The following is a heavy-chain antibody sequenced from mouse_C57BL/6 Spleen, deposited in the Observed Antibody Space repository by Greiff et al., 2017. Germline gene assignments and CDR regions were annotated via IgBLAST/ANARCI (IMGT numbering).Heavy chain of an antibody. Sequence: EVKLQESGPGLVKPSQSLSLTCSVTGYSITSGYYWNWIRQFPGNKLEWMGYISYDGSNNYNPSLKNRISITRDTSKNQFFLKLNSVTTEDTATYYWARGDYYGSRYYFDYWGQGTTLTVSS. CDR1: GYSITSGYY. D-gene: IGHD1-1*01. CDR3: ARGDYYGSRYYFDY. V-gene: IGHV3-6*01. CDR2: ISYDGSN. J-gene: IGHJ2*01.